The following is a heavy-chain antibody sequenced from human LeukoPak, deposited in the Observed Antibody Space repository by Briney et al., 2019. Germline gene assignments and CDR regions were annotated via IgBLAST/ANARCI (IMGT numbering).Heavy chain of an antibody. CDR3: ARALYSSSWYSGY. V-gene: IGHV1-2*02. Sequence: SAVKVSCKASGYTFTGYYMHWVRQAPAQGLEWMGWINPNSGGTNYAQKCQGRVTMTRDTSISTAYMELSRLRSDDTAVYYCARALYSSSWYSGYWGQGTLVTVSS. CDR1: GYTFTGYY. J-gene: IGHJ4*02. D-gene: IGHD6-13*01. CDR2: INPNSGGT.